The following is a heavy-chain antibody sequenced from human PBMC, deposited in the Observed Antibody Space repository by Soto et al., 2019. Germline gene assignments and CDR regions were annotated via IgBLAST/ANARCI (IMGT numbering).Heavy chain of an antibody. J-gene: IGHJ6*02. CDR1: GGSISSGGYY. CDR2: IYYSGST. Sequence: QVQLQESGPGLVKPSQTLSLTCTVSGGSISSGGYYCSCIRQHPAKALEWIGYIYYSGSTYYNPSLKSRVTISVDTSKNQFSLKLSSVTAADTAVYYCARERNYDSSGYSYYYGMDVWGQGTTVTVSS. V-gene: IGHV4-31*03. CDR3: ARERNYDSSGYSYYYGMDV. D-gene: IGHD3-22*01.